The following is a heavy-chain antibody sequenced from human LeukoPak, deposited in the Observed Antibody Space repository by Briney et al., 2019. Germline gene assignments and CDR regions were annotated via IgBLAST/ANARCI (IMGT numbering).Heavy chain of an antibody. D-gene: IGHD3-3*01. CDR1: GGSIGSYY. Sequence: SETLSLTRTVSGGSIGSYYWSWIRQPPGKGLEWIGYIYHSGSTYYNPSLKSRVTISVDRSKNQFSLKLSSVTAADTAVYYCARGQVSRYDFWSGVLDVWGKGTTVTVSS. CDR3: ARGQVSRYDFWSGVLDV. J-gene: IGHJ6*04. V-gene: IGHV4-59*12. CDR2: IYHSGST.